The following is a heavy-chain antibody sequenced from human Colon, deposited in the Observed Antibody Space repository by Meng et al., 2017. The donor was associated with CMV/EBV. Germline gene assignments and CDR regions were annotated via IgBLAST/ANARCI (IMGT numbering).Heavy chain of an antibody. CDR1: GGSCSGYY. D-gene: IGHD2-2*01. Sequence: LTCAVYGGSCSGYYWSWLRQPPGKGLEWIEEINHSGSTSYNPSLKSRVTISVDTSKNQFSLKLSSVTAADTAVYYCARGRYARYFDYWGQGTLVTVSS. CDR2: INHSGST. V-gene: IGHV4-34*01. CDR3: ARGRYARYFDY. J-gene: IGHJ4*02.